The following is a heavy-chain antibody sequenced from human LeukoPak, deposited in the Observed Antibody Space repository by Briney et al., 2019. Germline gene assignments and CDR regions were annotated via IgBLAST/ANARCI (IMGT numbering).Heavy chain of an antibody. J-gene: IGHJ6*03. CDR1: GFTFSSYS. Sequence: GGSLRLSCAASGFTFSSYSMNWVRQAPGKGLEWVSSISSSSSYIYYADSVKGRFTISRDNAKNSLYLQMNSLRAEDTAVYYCARVLSGRGSLYDYYYYMDVWGKGTTVTISS. V-gene: IGHV3-21*01. D-gene: IGHD3-10*01. CDR3: ARVLSGRGSLYDYYYYMDV. CDR2: ISSSSSYI.